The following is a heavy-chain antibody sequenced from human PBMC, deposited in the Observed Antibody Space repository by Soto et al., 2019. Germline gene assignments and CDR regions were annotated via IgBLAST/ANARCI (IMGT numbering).Heavy chain of an antibody. CDR2: IKSKTDGETT. J-gene: IGHJ5*02. V-gene: IGHV3-15*01. CDR1: GFTFSNAW. CDR3: TTAHRGFDP. Sequence: GGSLRLSCAASGFTFSNAWVSWVRQAPGKGLEWVGRIKSKTDGETTDYAAPVQGRFTISRDDSKNTLYLQMNSLKTEDTALYYCTTAHRGFDPWGQGTLVTASS.